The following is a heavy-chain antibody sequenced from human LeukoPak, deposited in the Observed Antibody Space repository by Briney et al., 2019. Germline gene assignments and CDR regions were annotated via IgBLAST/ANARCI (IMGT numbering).Heavy chain of an antibody. D-gene: IGHD2-15*01. CDR3: AKDGPLVVVAAILGY. V-gene: IGHV3-30-3*01. CDR1: GFTLSNYV. CDR2: ISSDGSSK. J-gene: IGHJ4*02. Sequence: GGSLRLSCTASGFTLSNYVMHWVRQGPGKGLEWVAVISSDGSSKHYADSVKGRFTISRDNSKNTLYLQMNSLRAEDAAVYYCAKDGPLVVVAAILGYWGQGTLVTVSS.